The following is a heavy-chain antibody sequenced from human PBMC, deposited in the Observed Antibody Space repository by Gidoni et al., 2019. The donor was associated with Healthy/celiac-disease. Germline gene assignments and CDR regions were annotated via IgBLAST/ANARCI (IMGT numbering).Heavy chain of an antibody. CDR2: IYYSGST. Sequence: QVQLQESGPGLVQPSETLSLTCTVSGGSISSYYWSWIRQPPGKGLEWIGYIYYSGSTNYNPSLKSRVTISVDTSKNQFSLKLSSVTAADTAVYYCARALVGATDFDYWGQGTLVTVSS. V-gene: IGHV4-59*01. CDR3: ARALVGATDFDY. CDR1: GGSISSYY. D-gene: IGHD1-26*01. J-gene: IGHJ4*02.